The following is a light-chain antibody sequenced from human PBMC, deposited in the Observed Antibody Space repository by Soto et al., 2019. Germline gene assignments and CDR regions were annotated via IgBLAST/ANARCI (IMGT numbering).Light chain of an antibody. CDR1: QSVSSN. CDR2: GAS. CDR3: QQYNNWRAIT. Sequence: EIVMTQSPATLSVSPGERATLSCRASQSVSSNLAWYQQKPGQAPRLLIYGASTSATGIPARFSGSGSGTEFTLTISSLQSEDFAVYYCQQYNNWRAITFGQGTRLEIK. V-gene: IGKV3-15*01. J-gene: IGKJ5*01.